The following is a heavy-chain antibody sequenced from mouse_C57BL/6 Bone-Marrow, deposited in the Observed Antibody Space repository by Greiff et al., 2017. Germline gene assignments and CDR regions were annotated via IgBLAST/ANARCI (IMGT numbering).Heavy chain of an antibody. CDR1: GFTFSDYY. CDR2: ISNGGGST. J-gene: IGHJ4*01. Sequence: EVQLVESGGGLVQPGGSLKLSCAASGFTFSDYYMYWVRQTPEKRLEWVAYISNGGGSTYYPDTVKGRFTISRDNAKTTLYLQMSRLKSEDTAMYYCARQGWLLYAMDYWGQGTSVTVSS. CDR3: ARQGWLLYAMDY. V-gene: IGHV5-12*01. D-gene: IGHD2-3*01.